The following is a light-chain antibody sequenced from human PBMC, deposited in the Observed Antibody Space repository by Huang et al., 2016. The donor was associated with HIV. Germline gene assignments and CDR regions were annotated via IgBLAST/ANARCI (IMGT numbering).Light chain of an antibody. Sequence: DIQMTQSPSSLSASVGDRVTITCQASQDISNYLNWYKQKPGKAPKLLIYDASNLETGGPSRFSGSGSGTDFTLTISSLQPEDVATYYCQQYDNVPYTFGQGTKLEIK. J-gene: IGKJ2*01. CDR1: QDISNY. CDR2: DAS. CDR3: QQYDNVPYT. V-gene: IGKV1-33*01.